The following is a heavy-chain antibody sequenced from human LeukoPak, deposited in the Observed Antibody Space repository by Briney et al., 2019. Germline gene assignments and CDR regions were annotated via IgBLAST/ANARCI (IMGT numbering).Heavy chain of an antibody. Sequence: GESLKISCKGSGYSFTSYWIGWVRQMPGKGLEWMGIIYPGDSDTRYSPSFQGQVTISADKSISTAYLQWSSLKASDTAMYYCARHLSVVAQHSSGGSFDYWGQGTLVTVSS. J-gene: IGHJ4*02. V-gene: IGHV5-51*01. CDR1: GYSFTSYW. D-gene: IGHD6-19*01. CDR3: ARHLSVVAQHSSGGSFDY. CDR2: IYPGDSDT.